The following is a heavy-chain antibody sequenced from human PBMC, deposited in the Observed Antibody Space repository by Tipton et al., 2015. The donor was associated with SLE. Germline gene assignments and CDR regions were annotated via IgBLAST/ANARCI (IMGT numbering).Heavy chain of an antibody. J-gene: IGHJ6*03. V-gene: IGHV3-74*01. Sequence: SLRLSCAASGFTFSSYSMNWVRQAPGKGLVWVSRINSNGSRTSSADSVKGRFTISRDNAKKTLYLQMNSLRAEDTAVYYCHRYMDVWGKGTMVTVSS. CDR3: HRYMDV. CDR1: GFTFSSYS. CDR2: INSNGSRT.